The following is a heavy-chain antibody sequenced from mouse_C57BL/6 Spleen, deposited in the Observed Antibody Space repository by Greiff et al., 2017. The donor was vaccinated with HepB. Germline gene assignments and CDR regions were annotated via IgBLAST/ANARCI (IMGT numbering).Heavy chain of an antibody. D-gene: IGHD2-1*01. CDR1: GFTFSDYG. Sequence: EVQLVESGGGLVKPGGSLKLSCAASGFTFSDYGMHWVRQAPEKGLEWVAYISSGSSTIYYADTVKVRFTIYRDNAKNTLFLQMTSLRSEDTAMYYCARIYYGQSGFAYWGQWTLVTVSA. CDR3: ARIYYGQSGFAY. CDR2: ISSGSSTI. J-gene: IGHJ3*01. V-gene: IGHV5-17*01.